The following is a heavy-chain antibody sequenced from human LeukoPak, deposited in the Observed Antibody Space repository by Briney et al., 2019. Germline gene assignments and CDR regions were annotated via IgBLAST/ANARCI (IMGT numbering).Heavy chain of an antibody. CDR2: INHSGST. Sequence: SETLSLTCAVYGGSFSGYYWSWIRQPPGKGLEWIGEINHSGSTNYNPSLKSRVTISVDTSKNQFSLKLSSVTAADTAVYYCARARRGYSHGLSWFDPWGQGTLVTVSS. J-gene: IGHJ5*02. V-gene: IGHV4-34*01. CDR3: ARARRGYSHGLSWFDP. D-gene: IGHD5-18*01. CDR1: GGSFSGYY.